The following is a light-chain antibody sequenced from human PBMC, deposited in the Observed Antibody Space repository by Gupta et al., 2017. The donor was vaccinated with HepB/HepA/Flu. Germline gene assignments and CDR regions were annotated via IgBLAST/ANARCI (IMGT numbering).Light chain of an antibody. V-gene: IGLV2-8*01. Sequence: QSALTQPPSASGSAGQSVTLSCTGTSSDVGAYNYVSWYQKHPGKAPKRMIYEVSKRPSGVPDRFSGSKSGNTASLTVSGLQAEDEADYYCSSYAGSNNWVFGGGTKLTVL. CDR3: SSYAGSNNWV. J-gene: IGLJ3*02. CDR2: EVS. CDR1: SSDVGAYNY.